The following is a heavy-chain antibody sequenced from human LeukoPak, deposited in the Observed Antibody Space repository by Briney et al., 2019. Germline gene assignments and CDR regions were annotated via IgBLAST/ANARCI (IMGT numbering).Heavy chain of an antibody. CDR3: AKDLARNYDFWSGSWFGP. V-gene: IGHV3-23*01. Sequence: GGSLRLSCAASGFTFSSYAMSWVRQAPGKGLEWVSAISGSGGSTYYADSVKGRFTISRDNSKYTLYLQMNSLRAEDTAVYYCAKDLARNYDFWSGSWFGPWGQGTLVTVSS. D-gene: IGHD3-3*01. CDR2: ISGSGGST. CDR1: GFTFSSYA. J-gene: IGHJ5*02.